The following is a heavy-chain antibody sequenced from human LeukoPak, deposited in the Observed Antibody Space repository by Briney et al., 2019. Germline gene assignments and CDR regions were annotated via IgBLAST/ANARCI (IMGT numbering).Heavy chain of an antibody. CDR3: ASTRGFFDY. CDR2: IYTSGST. Sequence: PSQTLSLTCIVSGGSISSGSYYWSWIRQPAGKGLEWIGRIYTSGSTNYNPSLKSRVTISVDTSKNQFSLKLSSVTAADTAVYYCASTRGFFDYWGQGTLVTVSS. CDR1: GGSISSGSYY. V-gene: IGHV4-61*02. J-gene: IGHJ4*02.